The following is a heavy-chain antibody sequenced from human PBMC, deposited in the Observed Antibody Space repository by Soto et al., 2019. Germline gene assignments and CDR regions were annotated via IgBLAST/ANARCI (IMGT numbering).Heavy chain of an antibody. CDR3: AGASGYDLARYGLDV. D-gene: IGHD5-12*01. CDR2: ISVDGSKK. CDR1: EFSISSYP. V-gene: IGHV3-30-3*01. J-gene: IGHJ6*02. Sequence: GCLSLACAASEFSISSYPMYWVRQAPGEWLEWEGVISVDGSKKYFADSVRGGFRVYTDNSRNPLYLQMNTLRAEDTAVYYCAGASGYDLARYGLDVWGQGTTVTVSS.